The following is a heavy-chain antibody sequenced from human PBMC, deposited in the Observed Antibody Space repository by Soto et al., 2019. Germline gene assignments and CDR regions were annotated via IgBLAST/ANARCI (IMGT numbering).Heavy chain of an antibody. D-gene: IGHD3-22*01. CDR1: GDSISSNNFY. CDR2: IYYSGST. J-gene: IGHJ5*02. V-gene: IGHV4-39*01. Sequence: SETLSLTCPVSGDSISSNNFYWGWIRQPPGKGLEWIGSIYYSGSTHYNPSLKSRVTISVDTSKNQFSLKLTSVTAADTAVYDCARNESGSSTNWFDPWGQGTLVTVS. CDR3: ARNESGSSTNWFDP.